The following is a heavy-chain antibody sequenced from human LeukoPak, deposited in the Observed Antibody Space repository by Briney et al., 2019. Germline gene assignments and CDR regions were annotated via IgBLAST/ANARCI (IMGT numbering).Heavy chain of an antibody. CDR3: ARGSFDILTGLRSYAFDI. Sequence: SVKGRFTISRDNAKNSLYLQMNSLRAEDTAVYYCARGSFDILTGLRSYAFDIWGQGTTVTVSS. D-gene: IGHD3-9*01. V-gene: IGHV3-48*03. J-gene: IGHJ3*02.